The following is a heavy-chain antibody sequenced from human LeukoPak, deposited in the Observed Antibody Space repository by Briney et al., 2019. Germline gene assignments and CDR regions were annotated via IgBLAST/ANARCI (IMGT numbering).Heavy chain of an antibody. CDR2: ITSSSTYI. V-gene: IGHV3-21*01. CDR3: ARDLREQLVPSGIDY. Sequence: GGPLRLSCAASGFTFSSYNMNWVRQAPGKGLEWVSSITSSSTYIHYADPVKGRFTISRDNAQNSLFLQMNSLRAEDTAVYYCARDLREQLVPSGIDYWGQGTLLTVSS. CDR1: GFTFSSYN. J-gene: IGHJ4*02. D-gene: IGHD6-6*01.